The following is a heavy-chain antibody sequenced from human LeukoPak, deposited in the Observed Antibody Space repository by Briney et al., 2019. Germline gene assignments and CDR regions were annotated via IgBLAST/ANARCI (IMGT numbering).Heavy chain of an antibody. V-gene: IGHV3-23*01. J-gene: IGHJ4*02. D-gene: IGHD3-10*01. Sequence: GGSLRLSCAASGLTFSSYWMSWVRQAPGKGLEWVSAISGSGGSTYYADSVKGRFTISRDNSKNTLYLQMNSLRAEDTAVYYCAKFPARMVRGVISLYYFDYWGQGTLVTVSS. CDR1: GLTFSSYW. CDR2: ISGSGGST. CDR3: AKFPARMVRGVISLYYFDY.